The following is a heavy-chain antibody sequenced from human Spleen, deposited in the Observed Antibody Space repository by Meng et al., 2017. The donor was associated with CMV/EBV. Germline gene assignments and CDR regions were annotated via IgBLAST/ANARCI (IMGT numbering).Heavy chain of an antibody. V-gene: IGHV7-4-1*02. D-gene: IGHD3-22*01. CDR2: INTNNAIP. Sequence: SEYTFTSSDLRWVRQAPGQGLEWMGWINTNNAIPTYDQGFTEQFVFSLDTSVSTTYLQISSLKAEDTAVYYCARVHSSGYYGPNDYWGQGTLVTVSS. J-gene: IGHJ4*02. CDR3: ARVHSSGYYGPNDY. CDR1: EYTFTSSD.